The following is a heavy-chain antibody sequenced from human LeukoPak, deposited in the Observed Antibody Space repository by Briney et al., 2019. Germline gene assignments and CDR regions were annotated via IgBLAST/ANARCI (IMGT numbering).Heavy chain of an antibody. CDR2: ISGSGGST. CDR3: AKDSSITIFGVVIGPPDY. J-gene: IGHJ4*02. D-gene: IGHD3-3*01. V-gene: IGHV3-23*01. CDR1: GFTFSSYA. Sequence: PGGSLRLSCAASGFTFSSYAMSWVRQAPGKGLEWVSAISGSGGSTYYADSVKGRFTISRDNSKNRLYLQMNSLRAEDTAVYYCAKDSSITIFGVVIGPPDYWGQGTLVTVSS.